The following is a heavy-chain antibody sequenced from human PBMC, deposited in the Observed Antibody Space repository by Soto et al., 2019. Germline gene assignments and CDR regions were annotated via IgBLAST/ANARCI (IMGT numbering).Heavy chain of an antibody. D-gene: IGHD3-10*01. CDR1: GFPFSHYW. Sequence: EVQLVESGGGLVQPGGSLRLSCSASGFPFSHYWMTWVRQAPGKGLEGVANIKQDGSEKYYVDSMKGRFTISRDNAKNSLYLQLNSLRAEDTAVYYCARGHYYALGTYFPVNYMDVWGKGTTVTVSS. CDR2: IKQDGSEK. J-gene: IGHJ6*03. V-gene: IGHV3-7*01. CDR3: ARGHYYALGTYFPVNYMDV.